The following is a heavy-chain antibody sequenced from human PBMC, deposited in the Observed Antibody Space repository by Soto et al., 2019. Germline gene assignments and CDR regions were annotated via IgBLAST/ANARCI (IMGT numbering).Heavy chain of an antibody. CDR2: IYNGGST. CDR3: ARDRIPTGMDV. J-gene: IGHJ6*02. CDR1: GFTVSSNY. Sequence: EVQLVESGGGLGQPGGSLRLSCAASGFTVSSNYMSWVRQAPGKGLEWVSVIYNGGSTYYADSVKGRFTISRDNSKNTLYLQMNSLRAEDTAVYYCARDRIPTGMDVWGQGTTVTVSS. V-gene: IGHV3-66*01.